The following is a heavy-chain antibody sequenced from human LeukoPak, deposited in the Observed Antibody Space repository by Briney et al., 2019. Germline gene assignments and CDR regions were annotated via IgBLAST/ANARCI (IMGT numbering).Heavy chain of an antibody. V-gene: IGHV1-2*02. J-gene: IGHJ6*02. D-gene: IGHD6-6*01. CDR1: GYTFTCYY. CDR2: INPNSGGT. Sequence: ASVKVSCKASGYTFTCYYMHWVRQAPGQGLEWMGWINPNSGGTNYAQKFQGRVTMTRDTSISTAYMELSRLRSDDTAVYYCARVGIAARVGSGGDYYYYGMDVWGQGTTVTVSS. CDR3: ARVGIAARVGSGGDYYYYGMDV.